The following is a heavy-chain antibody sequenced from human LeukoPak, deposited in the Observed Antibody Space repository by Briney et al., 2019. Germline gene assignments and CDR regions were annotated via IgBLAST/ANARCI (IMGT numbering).Heavy chain of an antibody. CDR3: ASLTMIVVP. D-gene: IGHD3-22*01. V-gene: IGHV4-59*12. J-gene: IGHJ5*02. CDR2: IYYGGST. CDR1: GGSISSYY. Sequence: SETLSLTCTVSGGSISSYYWSWIRQPPGKGLEWIGYIYYGGSTNYNPSLKSRVTISVDTSKNQFSLKLSSVTAADTAVYYCASLTMIVVPWGQGTLVTVSS.